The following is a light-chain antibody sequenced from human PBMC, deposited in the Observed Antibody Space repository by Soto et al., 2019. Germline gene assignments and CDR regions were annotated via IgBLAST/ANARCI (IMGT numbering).Light chain of an antibody. CDR1: SIDVGGYNF. Sequence: ALTQPASVFGSPGQSITFSCTGTSIDVGGYNFVSWYQQHPGKAPKLMIYEVSSRPSGVSNRFSGSQSGNTASLTISGLQPEDEADYYCSSYTTSTTVVFGTGTKVTVL. V-gene: IGLV2-14*03. CDR3: SSYTTSTTVV. CDR2: EVS. J-gene: IGLJ1*01.